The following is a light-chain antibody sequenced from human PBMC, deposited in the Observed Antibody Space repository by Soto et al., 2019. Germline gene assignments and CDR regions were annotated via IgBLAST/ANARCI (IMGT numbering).Light chain of an antibody. CDR1: SSDIGGGYD. V-gene: IGLV1-40*01. CDR2: GDT. CDR3: QSYDSSLSGHVV. Sequence: QSVLTQPPSESGAPGQRVTISCTGSSSDIGGGYDVHWYQHLPGSVPKLLIYGDTNRPSGVPDRFSGSKSGTSASLAITGLQAEDEADYYCQSYDSSLSGHVVFGGGTKLTVL. J-gene: IGLJ2*01.